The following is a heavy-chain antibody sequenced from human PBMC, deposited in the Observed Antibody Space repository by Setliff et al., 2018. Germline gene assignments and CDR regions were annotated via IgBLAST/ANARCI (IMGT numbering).Heavy chain of an antibody. V-gene: IGHV4-34*01. Sequence: LSLTCTVYGGSFSGYYWSWIRQPPGKGLEWIGEINHSGSTNYNPSLKSRVTISVDTSKNQFPLKLSSVTAADTAVYYCARAYSYYYYYMDVWGKGTTVTVSS. CDR1: GGSFSGYY. J-gene: IGHJ6*03. CDR3: ARAYSYYYYYMDV. D-gene: IGHD4-4*01. CDR2: INHSGST.